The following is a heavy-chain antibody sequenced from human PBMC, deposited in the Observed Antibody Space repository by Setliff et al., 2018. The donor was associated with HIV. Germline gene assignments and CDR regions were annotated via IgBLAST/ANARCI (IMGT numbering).Heavy chain of an antibody. V-gene: IGHV3-48*03. D-gene: IGHD3-16*01. Sequence: QPGGSLRLSCAASGFTFSSSEMNWVRQAPGKGLEWVSYISSSGGTIYYADSVKGRFTISRDNAKKSMYLQTNSLRAEDTAVYYCASLWVTPPHGFWGQGTLVTVSS. J-gene: IGHJ4*02. CDR2: ISSSGGTI. CDR3: ASLWVTPPHGF. CDR1: GFTFSSSE.